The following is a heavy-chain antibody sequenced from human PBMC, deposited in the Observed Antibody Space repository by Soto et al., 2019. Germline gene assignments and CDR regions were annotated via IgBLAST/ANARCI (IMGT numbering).Heavy chain of an antibody. CDR1: GFTFRSYA. Sequence: GGSLRLSCAASGFTFRSYAMTWVRQAPGKGLEWVSVISYNGDNTYYADSVKGRFTVSRDNSKDTVHLQMSSLRAEDTAIYYCAKYIRGPTVFYFDFWGPGILVTVSS. CDR2: ISYNGDNT. V-gene: IGHV3-23*01. CDR3: AKYIRGPTVFYFDF. D-gene: IGHD3-3*02. J-gene: IGHJ4*02.